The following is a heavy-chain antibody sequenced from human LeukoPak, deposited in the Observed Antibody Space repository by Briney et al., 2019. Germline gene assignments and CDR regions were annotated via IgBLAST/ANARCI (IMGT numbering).Heavy chain of an antibody. D-gene: IGHD2-2*01. CDR1: GFTFSSCA. CDR3: AKDLVYCSSTSCHYYYYGMDV. V-gene: IGHV3-23*01. CDR2: ISGSGSST. Sequence: GGSLRLSCAASGFTFSSCAMSWVRQAPGKGLEWVSAISGSGSSTYYADSVKGRFTISRDNSKNTLYLQMNSLRAEDTAVYYCAKDLVYCSSTSCHYYYYGMDVWGQGTTVTVSS. J-gene: IGHJ6*02.